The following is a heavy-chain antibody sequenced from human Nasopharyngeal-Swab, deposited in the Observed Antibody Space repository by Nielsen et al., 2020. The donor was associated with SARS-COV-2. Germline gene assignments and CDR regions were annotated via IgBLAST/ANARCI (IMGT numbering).Heavy chain of an antibody. CDR1: GFVFSGPA. V-gene: IGHV3-73*01. CDR3: TTDYYFDY. D-gene: IGHD4/OR15-4a*01. Sequence: GESLKISCAASGFVFSGPAIHWVRQASGRGLEWVGRIGDKAHNYATTYAASVTGRFTISRDDSKNTAFLQMDSLNTEDTALYYCTTDYYFDYWGQGTLVTVSS. J-gene: IGHJ4*02. CDR2: IGDKAHNYAT.